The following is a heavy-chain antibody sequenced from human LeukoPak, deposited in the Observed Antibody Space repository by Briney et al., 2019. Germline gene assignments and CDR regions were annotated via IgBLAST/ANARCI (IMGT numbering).Heavy chain of an antibody. CDR3: ATSIVGFTYDEHFQH. D-gene: IGHD1-26*01. J-gene: IGHJ1*01. CDR1: GFTVSTNH. V-gene: IGHV3-53*01. CDR2: IHNGGST. Sequence: PGGSLRLSCVASGFTVSTNHMNWVRQAPGRGLEWVSVIHNGGSTHYADSVKGRFTISRDNSKNTLYLQLNSLRVDDTAVYYCATSIVGFTYDEHFQHWGQGTLVTVSS.